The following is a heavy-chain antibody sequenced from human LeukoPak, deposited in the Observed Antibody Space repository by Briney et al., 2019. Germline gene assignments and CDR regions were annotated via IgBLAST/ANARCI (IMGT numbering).Heavy chain of an antibody. J-gene: IGHJ6*02. Sequence: GGSLRLSCAASGFTFDDYTMHWVRQAPGKGLEWVSLISWDGGSTYYADSVKGRFTISRDNSKNSLYLQMNSLRTEDTALYYCAKDGITMVRGAVYGMDVWGQGTTVTVSS. V-gene: IGHV3-43*01. CDR1: GFTFDDYT. D-gene: IGHD3-10*01. CDR3: AKDGITMVRGAVYGMDV. CDR2: ISWDGGST.